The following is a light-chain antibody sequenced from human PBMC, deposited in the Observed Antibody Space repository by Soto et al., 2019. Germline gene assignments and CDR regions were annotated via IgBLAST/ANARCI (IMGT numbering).Light chain of an antibody. V-gene: IGKV1-5*01. J-gene: IGKJ1*01. CDR2: DAS. CDR3: QQYDSYTAT. Sequence: DIQMTQSPSTLSASVGDRVTIPCRSSQSITSWLAWYQQRPGKAPKLLIYDASSWQSGVPSRFSGSGSGTEFTLTISSLQPDDFATYYCQQYDSYTATFGQGGKVDI. CDR1: QSITSW.